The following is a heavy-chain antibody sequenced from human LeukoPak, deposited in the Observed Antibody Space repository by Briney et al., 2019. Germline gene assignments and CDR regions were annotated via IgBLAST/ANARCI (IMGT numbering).Heavy chain of an antibody. Sequence: SETLSLTCTVSGGSISSYYWSWIRQPPGKGLEWIGYIYYSGSTNYNPSLKSRVTISVDTSKNQLSLKLSSVTAADTAVYYCAREGGSGYYYDAFDIWGQGTMVTVSS. CDR2: IYYSGST. J-gene: IGHJ3*02. CDR1: GGSISSYY. D-gene: IGHD3-22*01. CDR3: AREGGSGYYYDAFDI. V-gene: IGHV4-59*01.